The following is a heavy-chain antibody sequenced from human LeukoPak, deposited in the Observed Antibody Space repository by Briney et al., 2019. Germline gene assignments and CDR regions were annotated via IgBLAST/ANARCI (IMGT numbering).Heavy chain of an antibody. J-gene: IGHJ4*02. V-gene: IGHV1-8*03. D-gene: IGHD1-26*01. CDR2: MNPNSGNT. Sequence: ASVKVSCKASVYTFASYDINGVRQATGQGLEWMGWMNPNSGNTGYAQKFQGRVTITRNTSISTAYMELSSLRSEDTAVYYCARGDLYSGSLETLDYWGQGTLVTVSS. CDR3: ARGDLYSGSLETLDY. CDR1: VYTFASYD.